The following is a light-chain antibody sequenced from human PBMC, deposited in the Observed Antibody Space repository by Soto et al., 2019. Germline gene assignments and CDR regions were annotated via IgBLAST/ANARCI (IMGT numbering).Light chain of an antibody. CDR2: KAS. Sequence: DIQMTQSPSTLSTSVGDRVTITCRASQSIGTWLAWYQQKPGKAPKVLIYKASILETGVPSRFSGSGSGTEFTLTISSLQPDDFATYYCQQYNTYSLTFGQGTKVEIK. J-gene: IGKJ1*01. CDR1: QSIGTW. CDR3: QQYNTYSLT. V-gene: IGKV1-5*03.